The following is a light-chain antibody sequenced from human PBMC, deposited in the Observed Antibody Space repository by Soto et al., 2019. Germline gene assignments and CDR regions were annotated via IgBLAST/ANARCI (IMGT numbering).Light chain of an antibody. Sequence: EIVMTQSPATLSVSPGERATLSCRASQSVSSSYLAWYQQKPGQAPRLLIYGASSRATGIPARFSGSGSGTEFTLTISSLQSDDFAVYYCLQYDKWPPWTFGQGTKVDIK. CDR2: GAS. V-gene: IGKV3D-15*01. CDR3: LQYDKWPPWT. J-gene: IGKJ1*01. CDR1: QSVSSSY.